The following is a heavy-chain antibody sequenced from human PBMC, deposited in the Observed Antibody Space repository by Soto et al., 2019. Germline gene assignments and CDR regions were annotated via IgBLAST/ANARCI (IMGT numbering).Heavy chain of an antibody. V-gene: IGHV4-4*02. CDR1: GGSISSSNW. D-gene: IGHD3-22*01. J-gene: IGHJ4*02. CDR2: IYHSGST. CDR3: ARGSYYYDSSGYYYVGDFDY. Sequence: TSETLSLTCAVSGGSISSSNWWSWVRQPPGKGLEWIGEIYHSGSTNYNPSLKSRVTISVDKSKNQFSLKLSSVTAADTAVYYCARGSYYYDSSGYYYVGDFDYWGQGTLVTV.